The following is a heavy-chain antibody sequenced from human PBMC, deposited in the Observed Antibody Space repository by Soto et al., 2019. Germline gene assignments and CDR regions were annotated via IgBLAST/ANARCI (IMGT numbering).Heavy chain of an antibody. CDR1: GYSFKTHW. D-gene: IGHD1-26*01. J-gene: IGHJ4*02. CDR3: ARLDSGPYSFDS. V-gene: IGHV5-10-1*04. Sequence: GESLKISCEGSGYSFKTHWITWVRQMPGKGLEWVGRIDPSDSYIRYSPSFQGQVTISADKSTRTAYLHWNSLKASDTAMYYCARLDSGPYSFDSWGQGTLVTVSS. CDR2: IDPSDSYI.